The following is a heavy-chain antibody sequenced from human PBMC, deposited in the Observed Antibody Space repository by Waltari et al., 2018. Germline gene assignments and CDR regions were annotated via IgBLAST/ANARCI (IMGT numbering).Heavy chain of an antibody. D-gene: IGHD6-19*01. V-gene: IGHV3-23*03. J-gene: IGHJ4*02. CDR2: MYSGGSST. Sequence: EVQLLESGGGLVQPGGSLRLSCAASGFTFSSYAMSWVRQAPGKGLQLFSVMYSGGSSTYYADSVKGRFTISSDNSKNTLYLQMNSLRAEDTAVYYCAKPFSSGWYRGYYFDYCGQGPLVTFSS. CDR3: AKPFSSGWYRGYYFDY. CDR1: GFTFSSYA.